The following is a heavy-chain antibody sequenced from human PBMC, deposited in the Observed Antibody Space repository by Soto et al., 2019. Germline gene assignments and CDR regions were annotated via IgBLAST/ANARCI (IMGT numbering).Heavy chain of an antibody. CDR1: GGSISSSSYY. V-gene: IGHV4-39*01. J-gene: IGHJ3*02. CDR2: IYYSGST. CDR3: ARRAMIPAGDAFDI. Sequence: QLQLQESGPGLMKPSETLSLTCTVSGGSISSSSYYWGWIRQPPGKGLEWIGSIYYSGSTYYNPSLKSRVHISVDTSKNQFSLKLSSVTAADTAVYYCARRAMIPAGDAFDIWGQGTMVTVSS. D-gene: IGHD3-22*01.